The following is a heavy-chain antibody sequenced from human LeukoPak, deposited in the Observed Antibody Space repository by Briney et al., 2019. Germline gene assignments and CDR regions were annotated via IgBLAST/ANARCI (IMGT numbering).Heavy chain of an antibody. D-gene: IGHD4-17*01. CDR3: ASGRHDYGDYSGY. CDR1: GGTFSSYA. J-gene: IGHJ4*02. V-gene: IGHV1-69*04. Sequence: GASVKVSCKASGGTFSSYAISWVRQAPGQGLEWMGRIIPILGIANYAQEFQGGVTITADKSTSTAYMELSSLRSEDTAVYYCASGRHDYGDYSGYWGQGTLVTVSS. CDR2: IIPILGIA.